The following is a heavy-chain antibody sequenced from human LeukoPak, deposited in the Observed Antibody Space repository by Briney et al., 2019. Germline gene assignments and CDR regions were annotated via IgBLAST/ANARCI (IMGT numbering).Heavy chain of an antibody. J-gene: IGHJ2*01. CDR3: ARVGDHFHWYLDL. D-gene: IGHD3-3*02. Sequence: GGSLRLSCAASGFSVSLNYMNWVRQAPGKGLEWVSILYSGSDTYYADSVKGRFTISRDSSKSMLFLHMNSLRAEDTAVYYCARVGDHFHWYLDLWGRGTLVTVSS. V-gene: IGHV3-53*01. CDR1: GFSVSLNY. CDR2: LYSGSDT.